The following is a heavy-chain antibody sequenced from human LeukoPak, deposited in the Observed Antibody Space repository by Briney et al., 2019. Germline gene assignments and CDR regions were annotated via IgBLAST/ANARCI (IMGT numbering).Heavy chain of an antibody. V-gene: IGHV3-48*04. J-gene: IGHJ4*02. CDR3: AKGAVILGEGTDFDY. CDR1: GFTFSSYG. D-gene: IGHD3-3*01. CDR2: ISSSSSTI. Sequence: GGSLRLSCAASGFTFSSYGMNWVRQAPGKGLEWVSYISSSSSTIYYADSVKGRFTISRDNAKNSLYLQMNSLRAEDTAVYYGAKGAVILGEGTDFDYLGPGTLVTGSS.